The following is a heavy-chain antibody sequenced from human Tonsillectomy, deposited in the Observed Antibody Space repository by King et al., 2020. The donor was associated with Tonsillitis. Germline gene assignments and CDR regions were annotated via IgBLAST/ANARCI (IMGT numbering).Heavy chain of an antibody. CDR2: ISYDGSNK. J-gene: IGHJ4*02. Sequence: VQLVESGGGVVQPGWSLRLSCAASGFTFSNYAMHWVRQAPGKGLEWVAIISYDGSNKYYADSVKGRFTISRDNSKNKMYVQMNSLGAEDTAVYYCARDLMSGDWTAPLGYFAYWGQGTLVTVSS. D-gene: IGHD2-21*02. CDR3: ARDLMSGDWTAPLGYFAY. V-gene: IGHV3-30*04. CDR1: GFTFSNYA.